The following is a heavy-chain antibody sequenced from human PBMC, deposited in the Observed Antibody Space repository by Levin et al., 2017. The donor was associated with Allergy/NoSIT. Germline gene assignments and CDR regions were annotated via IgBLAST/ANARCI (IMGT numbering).Heavy chain of an antibody. V-gene: IGHV3-74*01. CDR2: INSDGSST. D-gene: IGHD2-15*01. Sequence: GESLKISCAASGFTFSSYWMHWVRQAPGKGLVWVSRINSDGSSTSYADSVKGRFTISRDNAKNTLYLQMNSLRAEDTAVYYCARHGGCSGGSCYPYYDYGMDVWGQGTTVTVSS. CDR1: GFTFSSYW. J-gene: IGHJ6*02. CDR3: ARHGGCSGGSCYPYYDYGMDV.